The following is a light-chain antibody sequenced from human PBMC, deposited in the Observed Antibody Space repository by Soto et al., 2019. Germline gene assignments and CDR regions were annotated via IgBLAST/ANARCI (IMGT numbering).Light chain of an antibody. J-gene: IGLJ2*01. CDR2: SNN. CDR3: ATWDDSLNSRVI. Sequence: QLVLTQPPSASGTPGQRVTISCSGSSSNIGINTVNWYQHVPGTAPKLLIYSNNHRPSGVPARFSGSNSGTSASLAISGLQSEDEADYYCATWDDSLNSRVIFGGGTKLTVL. CDR1: SSNIGINT. V-gene: IGLV1-44*01.